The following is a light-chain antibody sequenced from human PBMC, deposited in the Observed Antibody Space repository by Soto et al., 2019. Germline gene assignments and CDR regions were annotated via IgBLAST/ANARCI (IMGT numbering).Light chain of an antibody. Sequence: EIVMTQSPPTLSVSPGERATLSCRASQSVSSNLAWYQQKPGQAPRLLIYGASTRATGIPTRFSGSGSGTEFILTISSLQSEDFAAYYCQQYNNWPPWTFGQGTKVEIK. CDR1: QSVSSN. J-gene: IGKJ1*01. CDR2: GAS. CDR3: QQYNNWPPWT. V-gene: IGKV3-15*01.